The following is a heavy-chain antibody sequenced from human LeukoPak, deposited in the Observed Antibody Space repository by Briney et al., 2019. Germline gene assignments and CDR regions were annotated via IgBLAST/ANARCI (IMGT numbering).Heavy chain of an antibody. J-gene: IGHJ6*03. CDR1: GFTFSFYG. V-gene: IGHV3-23*01. CDR2: ISGSGDRT. D-gene: IGHD3-10*01. Sequence: GGSLRLSCAASGFTFSFYGMNWVRQTPGKGLEWVSGISGSGDRTYYPDSVKGRFTISRDNSKNTLHLQMNSLRAEDTAVYYCAKRGWFGETYYYYMDVWGKGTTVTVSS. CDR3: AKRGWFGETYYYYMDV.